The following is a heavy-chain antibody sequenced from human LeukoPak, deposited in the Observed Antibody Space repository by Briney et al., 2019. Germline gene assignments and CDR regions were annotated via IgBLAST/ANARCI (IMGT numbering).Heavy chain of an antibody. CDR1: GGSFSGYY. CDR3: ARGGHRIDP. J-gene: IGHJ5*02. CDR2: INHSGST. Sequence: SETLSLTCAVYGGSFSGYYGSWIRQPPGKGLEWIGEINHSGSTNYNPSLKSRVTISVDTSKNQFSLKLSSVTAADTAVYYCARGGHRIDPWGQGTLVTVSS. V-gene: IGHV4-34*01.